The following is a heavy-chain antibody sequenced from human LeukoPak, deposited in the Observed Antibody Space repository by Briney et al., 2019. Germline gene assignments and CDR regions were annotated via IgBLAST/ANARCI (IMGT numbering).Heavy chain of an antibody. D-gene: IGHD3-10*01. CDR3: ARSGWGLIWFGELLY. V-gene: IGHV1-2*02. CDR2: INPHSGGT. Sequence: ASVKVSCKASGYTFTGYYMHWVRQAPGQGLEWMGWINPHSGGTNYAQEFQGRVTMTRDTSISTAYMELSRLRSDDTAVYYCARSGWGLIWFGELLYWGQGTLVTVSS. J-gene: IGHJ4*02. CDR1: GYTFTGYY.